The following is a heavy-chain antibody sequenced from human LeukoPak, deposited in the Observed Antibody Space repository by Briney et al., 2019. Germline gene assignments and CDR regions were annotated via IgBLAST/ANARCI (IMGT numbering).Heavy chain of an antibody. J-gene: IGHJ4*02. D-gene: IGHD3-22*01. CDR2: INWNGGST. CDR1: GFIFNDYG. CDR3: ARGVIVVADTPFDY. V-gene: IGHV3-20*04. Sequence: GGSLRLSCAASGFIFNDYGMSWVRQAPGKGLEWVSGINWNGGSTGYADSVKGRFTISRDNAKNSLYLQMNSLGAEDTALYYCARGVIVVADTPFDYWGQGTLVTVSS.